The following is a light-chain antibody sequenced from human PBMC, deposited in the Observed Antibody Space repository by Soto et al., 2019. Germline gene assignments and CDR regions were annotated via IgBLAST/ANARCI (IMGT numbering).Light chain of an antibody. V-gene: IGKV3-20*01. Sequence: EIVLTQSPGTLSLSPGERATLSCRASQTVSSSYLAWYQQKPGQAPGLLIHGASSRAAGVPDRFTGSGSGTDFTLTISRLEPEDFAVYFCHQYGNSPATFGQGTKVDIK. J-gene: IGKJ1*01. CDR1: QTVSSSY. CDR3: HQYGNSPAT. CDR2: GAS.